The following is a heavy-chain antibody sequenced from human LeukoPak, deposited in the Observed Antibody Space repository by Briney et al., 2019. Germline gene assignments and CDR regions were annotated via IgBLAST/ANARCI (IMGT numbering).Heavy chain of an antibody. D-gene: IGHD2-8*02. CDR2: IFPSGGEI. Sequence: GGSLRLSCAASGFTFSTFAMIWVRQPPGKGLEWVSSIFPSGGEIHYADSLRGRFTISRDNSKSTLSLQMNSLRAEDTAIYYCATYRQVLLPFESWGQGTLVTVSS. V-gene: IGHV3-23*01. J-gene: IGHJ4*02. CDR3: ATYRQVLLPFES. CDR1: GFTFSTFA.